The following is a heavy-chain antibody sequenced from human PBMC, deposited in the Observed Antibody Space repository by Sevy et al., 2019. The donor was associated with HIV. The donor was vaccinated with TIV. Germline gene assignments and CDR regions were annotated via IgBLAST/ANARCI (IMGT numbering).Heavy chain of an antibody. D-gene: IGHD4-17*01. Sequence: GGSLRLSCAASGFTFSSHEMNWVRQAPGKGLEWVSYITSSCSTMYYADSVKGRFTISRDNAKNSLYRQMNSLRAEDTAIYYCARVCYGGNRDDAFDIWCQGTMVTVSS. V-gene: IGHV3-48*03. CDR3: ARVCYGGNRDDAFDI. CDR1: GFTFSSHE. J-gene: IGHJ3*02. CDR2: ITSSCSTM.